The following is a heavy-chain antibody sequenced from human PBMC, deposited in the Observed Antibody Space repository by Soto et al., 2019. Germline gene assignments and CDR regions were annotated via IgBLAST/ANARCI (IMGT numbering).Heavy chain of an antibody. D-gene: IGHD4-17*01. CDR3: ARKATVTTDYYYCDGMEV. Sequence: QVQLVQSGAEVKKPGSSVKVSCKASGGTFSSYAISWVRQAPGQGLEWMGGIIPIFGTANYAQKFQGRVTITADKSTSKAYMEMSSLRSEDPVVYYCARKATVTTDYYYCDGMEVWGQGTTVTVSS. CDR2: IIPIFGTA. CDR1: GGTFSSYA. V-gene: IGHV1-69*06. J-gene: IGHJ6*02.